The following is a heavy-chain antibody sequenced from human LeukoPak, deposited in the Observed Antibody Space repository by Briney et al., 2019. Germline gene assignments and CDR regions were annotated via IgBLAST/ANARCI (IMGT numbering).Heavy chain of an antibody. CDR3: ARVQLWFDP. V-gene: IGHV4-59*08. Sequence: SETLSLTCTVSGGSFSSYYWTWIRQPPGKGLEWIGYIDHSGSTNYNPSLKSRVTISSDTSKNQFSLDLNSVTAADTAVYYCARVQLWFDPWGQGTLVTVSS. CDR2: IDHSGST. CDR1: GGSFSSYY. J-gene: IGHJ5*02. D-gene: IGHD5-18*01.